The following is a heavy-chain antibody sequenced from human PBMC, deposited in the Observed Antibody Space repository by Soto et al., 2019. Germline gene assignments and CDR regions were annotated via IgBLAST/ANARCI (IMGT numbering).Heavy chain of an antibody. D-gene: IGHD6-13*01. Sequence: SETLSRTCSVSGGSIDNYSWSWIRQAPGKGLKWIGYVYHNGRTSYNPSLKSRVNISVDRSKNQFSLNLSSVTAADAAVYYCAREDRISAPGGIWFHPWGQGTVETVSS. J-gene: IGHJ5*02. CDR1: GGSIDNYS. CDR2: VYHNGRT. V-gene: IGHV4-59*01. CDR3: AREDRISAPGGIWFHP.